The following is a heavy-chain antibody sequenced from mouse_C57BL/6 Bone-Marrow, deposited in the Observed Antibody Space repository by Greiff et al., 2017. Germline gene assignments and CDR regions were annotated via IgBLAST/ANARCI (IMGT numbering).Heavy chain of an antibody. D-gene: IGHD1-1*01. CDR3: ARDPLITTVGDFDV. CDR1: GYTFTDYY. V-gene: IGHV1-76*01. J-gene: IGHJ1*03. CDR2: IYPGSGNT. Sequence: QVQLKESGAELVRPGASVKLSCKASGYTFTDYYINWVKQRPGQGLEWIARIYPGSGNTYYNEKFKGKATLTAEKSSSTAYMQLSSLTSEDSAVYYCARDPLITTVGDFDVWGTGTTVTVSS.